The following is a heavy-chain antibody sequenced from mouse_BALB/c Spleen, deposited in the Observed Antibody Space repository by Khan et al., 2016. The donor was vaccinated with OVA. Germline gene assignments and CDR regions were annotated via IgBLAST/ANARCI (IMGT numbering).Heavy chain of an antibody. CDR2: MYYSGST. CDR3: ARASRWFPY. Sequence: EVQLQESGPDLVKPSQSLSLTCTVTDYSITSGSSWHWIRQFPGNILEWMGYMYYSGSTNYNPSLKSRISITRDTSKNQFFLQLNSVTTEDTATFYCARASRWFPYWGQGTLVTVSA. J-gene: IGHJ3*01. CDR1: DYSITSGSS. V-gene: IGHV3-1*02.